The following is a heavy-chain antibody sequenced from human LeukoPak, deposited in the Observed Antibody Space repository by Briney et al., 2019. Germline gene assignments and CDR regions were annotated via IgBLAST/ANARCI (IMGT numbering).Heavy chain of an antibody. Sequence: PGGSLRLSCASSGFNFADYAMHWVRQSPGKGLEWISLISRDGSSTYYGDAVKGRFTTSRDNSKNYLFLQTDSLRVDDTAFYFCAKDHDSGDYLAFYMGVWGKGTTVTVSS. V-gene: IGHV3-43D*04. CDR1: GFNFADYA. J-gene: IGHJ6*03. CDR2: ISRDGSST. CDR3: AKDHDSGDYLAFYMGV. D-gene: IGHD4-17*01.